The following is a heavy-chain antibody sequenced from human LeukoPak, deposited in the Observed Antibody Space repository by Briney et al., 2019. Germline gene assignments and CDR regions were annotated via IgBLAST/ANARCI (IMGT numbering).Heavy chain of an antibody. CDR3: ARVATTTLDY. D-gene: IGHD1-26*01. CDR2: INPNSGGT. V-gene: IGHV1-2*02. CDR1: GYTFTGYY. Sequence: ASVKVSCKASGYTFTGYYMHWVRQAPGQGLEWMGWINPNSGGTTYAQKFQGRVTMTRDTSISTAYMELRSLRSDDTAVYYCARVATTTLDYWGQGTLVTVSS. J-gene: IGHJ4*02.